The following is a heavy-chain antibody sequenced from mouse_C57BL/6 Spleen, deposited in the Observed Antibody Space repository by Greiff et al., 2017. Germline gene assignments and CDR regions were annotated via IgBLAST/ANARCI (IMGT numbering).Heavy chain of an antibody. CDR3: ARVHYGSSYFDY. V-gene: IGHV1-69*01. Sequence: QVQLQQPGAELVMPGASVKLSCKASGYTFTSYWMHWVKQRPGQGLEWIGEIDPSDSYTNYNQKFKGKSTLTVDKSSSTAYMQLSILTSEDSAVYYCARVHYGSSYFDYWGQGTTLTVSS. J-gene: IGHJ2*01. CDR2: IDPSDSYT. CDR1: GYTFTSYW. D-gene: IGHD1-1*01.